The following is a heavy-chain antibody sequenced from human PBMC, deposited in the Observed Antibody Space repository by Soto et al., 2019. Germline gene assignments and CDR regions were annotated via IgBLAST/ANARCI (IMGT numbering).Heavy chain of an antibody. Sequence: EVQLLDSGGGLVQPGGSLRLSCAASGFTFSSYAMNWVRQAPGKGLEWVSVISGSGDSTYYADSVKGRFTISRDNSKNTLYLQMNSLRAEDTAVHYCARRGPGTYFDYCGQGTLVTVSS. J-gene: IGHJ4*02. CDR2: ISGSGDST. D-gene: IGHD6-13*01. CDR3: ARRGPGTYFDY. CDR1: GFTFSSYA. V-gene: IGHV3-23*01.